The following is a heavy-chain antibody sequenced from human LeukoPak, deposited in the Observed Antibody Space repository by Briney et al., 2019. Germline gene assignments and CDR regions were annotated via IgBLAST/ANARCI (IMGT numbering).Heavy chain of an antibody. J-gene: IGHJ3*02. CDR1: GFTFSSYA. V-gene: IGHV3-23*01. D-gene: IGHD2-2*02. Sequence: GGSLRLSCAASGFTFSSYAMSWVRQAPGKGLEWVSAISGSGGSTYYADSVKGRFTISRDNSKNTLYLQMNSLRAEDTAVYYCAKDLRAKYCSSTSCYNLKAFDIWGQGTMVTVSS. CDR2: ISGSGGST. CDR3: AKDLRAKYCSSTSCYNLKAFDI.